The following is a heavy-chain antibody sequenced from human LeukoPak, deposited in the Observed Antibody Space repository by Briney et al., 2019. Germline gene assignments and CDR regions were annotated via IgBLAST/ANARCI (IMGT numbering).Heavy chain of an antibody. V-gene: IGHV1-18*04. CDR3: ARVLDWGYYDSSGNNWFDP. CDR1: GYTFTGHY. D-gene: IGHD3-22*01. CDR2: ISAYNGNT. Sequence: ASVTVSFTASGYTFTGHYTHWVRQAPGHGLEWMGWISAYNGNTNYAQKLQGRVTMTTDTSTSTAYMELRSLRSDDTAVYYCARVLDWGYYDSSGNNWFDPWGQGTLVTVSS. J-gene: IGHJ5*02.